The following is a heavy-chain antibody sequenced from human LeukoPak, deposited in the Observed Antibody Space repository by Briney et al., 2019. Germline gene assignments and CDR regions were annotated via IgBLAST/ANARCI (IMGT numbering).Heavy chain of an antibody. CDR1: GGSISTYY. D-gene: IGHD4-17*01. V-gene: IGHV4-4*07. CDR2: IYPSGTT. CDR3: ADDFGD. Sequence: SETLSLTCSVSGGSISTYYWSWIRQPAGKGLEWIGRIYPSGTTHYNPSLKSRVTMSVDTSKNQFSLKLTSVTAADTAVYYCADDFGDWGQGTLVTVSS. J-gene: IGHJ4*02.